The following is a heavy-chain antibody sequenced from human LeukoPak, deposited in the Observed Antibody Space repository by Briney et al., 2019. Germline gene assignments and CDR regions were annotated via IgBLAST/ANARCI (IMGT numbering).Heavy chain of an antibody. CDR2: IRPEGTTT. CDR3: ARDLDWILFDY. J-gene: IGHJ4*02. D-gene: IGHD3-9*01. CDR1: GSTFSTYW. Sequence: GGSLRLSCAASGSTFSTYWMHWVRQAPGKGLVWVSRIRPEGTTTAYADSVKGRFTISRDNAKNTLFLQMNSLSAEDTAVYYCARDLDWILFDYWGQGTLVTVSS. V-gene: IGHV3-74*03.